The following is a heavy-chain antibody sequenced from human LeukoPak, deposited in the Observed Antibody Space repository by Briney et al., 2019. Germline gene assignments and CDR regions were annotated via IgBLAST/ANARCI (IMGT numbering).Heavy chain of an antibody. CDR3: AKDGFVPPPHTRRSGRPYYYDD. CDR1: GFTFSSYG. Sequence: PGGSLRLSCAASGFTFSSYGMSWVRQAPGKGLEWVSAISGSGGSTYYADSVKGRFTISRDNSKNTLYLQMNSLRAEDTAVYSCAKDGFVPPPHTRRSGRPYYYDDWGQGTLVTVSS. CDR2: ISGSGGST. V-gene: IGHV3-23*01. J-gene: IGHJ4*02. D-gene: IGHD3-10*01.